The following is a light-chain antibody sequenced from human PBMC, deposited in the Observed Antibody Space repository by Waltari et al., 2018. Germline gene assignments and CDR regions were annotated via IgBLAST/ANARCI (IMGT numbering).Light chain of an antibody. CDR3: QVWDSSSDHPV. Sequence: SYVLTQPPSVSVAPGKTARITCGGNNTGSKSVHRYQQKPGQAPVLVIYYDSDRPSGIPERFSGSNSGNTATLTISRVKAGDEADFYCQVWDSSSDHPVFGGGTKLTVL. J-gene: IGLJ3*02. V-gene: IGLV3-21*04. CDR2: YDS. CDR1: NTGSKS.